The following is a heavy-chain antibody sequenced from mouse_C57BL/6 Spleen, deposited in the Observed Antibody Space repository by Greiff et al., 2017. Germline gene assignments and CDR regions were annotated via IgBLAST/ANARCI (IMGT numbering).Heavy chain of an antibody. CDR3: AREGPFITTVVACWYFDV. J-gene: IGHJ1*03. Sequence: EVKLVESGGGLVKPGGSLKLSCAASGFTFSSYAMSWVRQTPEKRLEWVATISDGGSYTYYPDNVKGRFTISRDNAKNNLYLQMSHLKSEDTAMYYCAREGPFITTVVACWYFDVWGTGTTVTVSS. CDR1: GFTFSSYA. V-gene: IGHV5-4*01. CDR2: ISDGGSYT. D-gene: IGHD1-1*01.